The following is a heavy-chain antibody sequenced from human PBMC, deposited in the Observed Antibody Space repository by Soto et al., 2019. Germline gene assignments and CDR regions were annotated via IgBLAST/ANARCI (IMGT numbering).Heavy chain of an antibody. J-gene: IGHJ4*02. D-gene: IGHD3-10*01. V-gene: IGHV1-18*01. CDR2: ISAYNGNT. CDR3: ARVEVITMVRGVIITPFDY. CDR1: GYTFTSYG. Sequence: QVQLVQSGAEVKKPGASVKVSCKASGYTFTSYGISWVRQAPGQGLEWMGWISAYNGNTNYAQKLQGRVTMTTDTSTSTAYMDLRRLRSYDTAVYYCARVEVITMVRGVIITPFDYWGQGTLVTVSS.